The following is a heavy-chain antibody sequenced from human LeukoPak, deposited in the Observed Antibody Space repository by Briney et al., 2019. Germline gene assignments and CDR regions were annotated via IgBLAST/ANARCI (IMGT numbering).Heavy chain of an antibody. CDR3: VRDTTTDY. D-gene: IGHD5-18*01. CDR2: IYHSGST. J-gene: IGHJ4*02. V-gene: IGHV4-38-2*01. Sequence: SETLSLTCAVSGYSTSSGYYWGWIRQPPGKGLEWIGSIYHSGSTYYNPSLKSRVTISVDTSKNQFSLKLSSVTAADTAVYYCVRDTTTDYWGQGTLVTVSS. CDR1: GYSTSSGYY.